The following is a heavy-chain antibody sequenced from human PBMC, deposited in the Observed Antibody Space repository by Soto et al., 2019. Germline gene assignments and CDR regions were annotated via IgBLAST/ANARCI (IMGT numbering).Heavy chain of an antibody. Sequence: GESLKISCKGSGYSFTSYWIGWVRQMPGKGLEWMGIIYPGDSDTRYSPSFQGQVTIPADKSISTAYLQWSSLKASDTAMYYCARLQGGYYDSSGYSFDYWGQGTLVTVPQ. V-gene: IGHV5-51*01. CDR2: IYPGDSDT. J-gene: IGHJ4*02. CDR1: GYSFTSYW. D-gene: IGHD3-22*01. CDR3: ARLQGGYYDSSGYSFDY.